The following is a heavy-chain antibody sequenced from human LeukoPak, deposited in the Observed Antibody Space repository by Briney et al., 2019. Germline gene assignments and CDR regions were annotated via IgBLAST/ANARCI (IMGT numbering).Heavy chain of an antibody. V-gene: IGHV1-2*04. CDR3: ARSIAAAGTAAFQH. J-gene: IGHJ1*01. D-gene: IGHD6-13*01. CDR1: GYTFTGYY. Sequence: ASVEVSCKASGYTFTGYYMHWVRQAPGQGLEWMGWINPNSGGTNYAQKFQGWVTMTRGTSISTAYMELSRLRSDDTAVYYCARSIAAAGTAAFQHWGQGTLVTVSS. CDR2: INPNSGGT.